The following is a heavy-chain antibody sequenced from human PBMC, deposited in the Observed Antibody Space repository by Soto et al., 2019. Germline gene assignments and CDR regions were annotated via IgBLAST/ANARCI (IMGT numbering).Heavy chain of an antibody. J-gene: IGHJ4*02. V-gene: IGHV1-2*02. D-gene: IGHD3-3*01. Sequence: GASVKVSCKASGYTFTGYYMHWVRQAPGQGLEWMGWINPNSGGTNYAQKLQGRVTMTTDTSTSTAYMELRSLRSDDTAVYYCARDRDFWSGYPRHIDYWGQGTLVTVSS. CDR3: ARDRDFWSGYPRHIDY. CDR1: GYTFTGYY. CDR2: INPNSGGT.